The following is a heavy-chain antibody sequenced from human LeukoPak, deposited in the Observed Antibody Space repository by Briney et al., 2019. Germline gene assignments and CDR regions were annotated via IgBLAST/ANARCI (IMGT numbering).Heavy chain of an antibody. V-gene: IGHV4-34*01. D-gene: IGHD2-2*01. CDR1: GGSFSGYY. CDR3: SSAGYCSSTSCYGEV. J-gene: IGHJ6*04. CDR2: INHSGST. Sequence: SETLSLTCAVYGGSFSGYYWSWIRQPPGKGLEWIGEINHSGSTNYNPSLKSRVTISVDTSKNQFSLKLSSVTAADTAVYYCSSAGYCSSTSCYGEVWGKGTTVTVSS.